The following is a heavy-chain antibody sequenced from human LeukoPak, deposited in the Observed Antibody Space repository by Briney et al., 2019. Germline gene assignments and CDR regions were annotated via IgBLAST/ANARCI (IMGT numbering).Heavy chain of an antibody. CDR3: ARGGGLDV. D-gene: IGHD3-16*01. Sequence: PGGSLRLSCAASGFTFAGYTMHWVRQAPGKGLEWATLITYDGSTKYYADSVKGRFTISRDNAKNSLYLQMSNLRAEDTAVYFCARGGGLDVWGQGATVTVSS. J-gene: IGHJ6*02. CDR2: ITYDGSTK. CDR1: GFTFAGYT. V-gene: IGHV3-30*04.